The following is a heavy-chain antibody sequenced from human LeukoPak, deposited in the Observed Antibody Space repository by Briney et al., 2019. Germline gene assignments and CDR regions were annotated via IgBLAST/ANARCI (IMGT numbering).Heavy chain of an antibody. V-gene: IGHV4-59*08. J-gene: IGHJ4*02. CDR1: GGSITNYY. D-gene: IGHD3-10*01. CDR2: VYYSGST. Sequence: SETLSLTCTVSGGSITNYYWSWIRQPPGKGLEWIGYVYYSGSTNYNPSLKSRVTISVDTSKNQFSLKLSFVTAADTAVYYCAATMVRGVHTHFDYWGQGTLVTVSS. CDR3: AATMVRGVHTHFDY.